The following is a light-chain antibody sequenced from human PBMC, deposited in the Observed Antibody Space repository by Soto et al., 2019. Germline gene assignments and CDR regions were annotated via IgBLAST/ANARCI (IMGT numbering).Light chain of an antibody. CDR2: SST. CDR3: ATWDDSLDGVV. CDR1: SSNIGSHT. J-gene: IGLJ2*01. Sequence: QSVLTQPPSASGTPGQTIAISCSGGSSNIGSHTVNWYQQLPGTAPRLLIYSSTQRPSGVPDRFSGSKSGTSASLAITGLQSDSEGDYYCATWDDSLDGVVFGGGTKLTVL. V-gene: IGLV1-44*01.